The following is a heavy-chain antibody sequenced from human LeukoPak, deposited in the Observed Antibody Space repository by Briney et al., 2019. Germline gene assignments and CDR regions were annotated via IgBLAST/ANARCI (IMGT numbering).Heavy chain of an antibody. V-gene: IGHV3-23*01. D-gene: IGHD3-16*01. J-gene: IGHJ5*02. CDR1: GFTFSDYY. CDR3: ASPGGVPTPDP. Sequence: PGGSLRLSCAASGFTFSDYYMNWVPQAPGKGLEWVSAISGSGGSTYYADSVKVRFAISRDNSKNTLHLQMNSLRAEDTAVYYCASPGGVPTPDPWGQGTLVTVSS. CDR2: ISGSGGST.